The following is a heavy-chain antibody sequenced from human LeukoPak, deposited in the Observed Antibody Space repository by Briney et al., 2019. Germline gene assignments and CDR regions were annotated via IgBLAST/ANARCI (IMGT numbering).Heavy chain of an antibody. V-gene: IGHV3-43*02. D-gene: IGHD3-9*01. CDR3: ARELRYFDWSPRTYGMDV. CDR1: GFTFSSYA. Sequence: EGSLRLSCAASGFTFSSYAMSWVRQAPGKGLEWVSVISGSGGSTYYADSVKGRFTISRDNSKNSLYLQMNSLRTEDTALYYCARELRYFDWSPRTYGMDVWGQGTTVTVSS. CDR2: ISGSGGST. J-gene: IGHJ6*02.